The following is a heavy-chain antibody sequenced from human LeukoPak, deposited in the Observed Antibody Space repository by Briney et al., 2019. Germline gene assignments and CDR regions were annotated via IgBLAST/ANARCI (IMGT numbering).Heavy chain of an antibody. Sequence: GGSLRLSCAASGFTFSSYAMSWVRQAPGKGLEWVSAISANGDGTYYGDSVKGRLTISRDNSRNTLYLQMNSLRAEDTAVYYCASRYSSSWYYYYYMDVWGKGTTVTVSS. V-gene: IGHV3-23*01. CDR1: GFTFSSYA. J-gene: IGHJ6*03. CDR2: ISANGDGT. CDR3: ASRYSSSWYYYYYMDV. D-gene: IGHD6-13*01.